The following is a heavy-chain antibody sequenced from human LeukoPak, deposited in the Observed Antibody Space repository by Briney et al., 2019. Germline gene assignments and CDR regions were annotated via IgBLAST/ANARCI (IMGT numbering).Heavy chain of an antibody. CDR1: GFTFSSYG. J-gene: IGHJ4*02. V-gene: IGHV3-30*18. CDR2: ISYDGSNK. CDR3: AKLEGVATRYSEPVFDY. Sequence: GGSLRLSCAASGFTFSSYGMLWVRQAPGKGLEWVAVISYDGSNKYYADSVKGRFTISRDNSKNTLYLQMNSLRAEDTAVYYCAKLEGVATRYSEPVFDYWGQGTLVTVSS. D-gene: IGHD5-12*01.